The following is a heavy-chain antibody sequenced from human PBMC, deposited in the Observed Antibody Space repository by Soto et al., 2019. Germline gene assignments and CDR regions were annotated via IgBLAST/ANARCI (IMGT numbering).Heavy chain of an antibody. CDR2: IYYSGST. V-gene: IGHV4-59*01. J-gene: IGHJ4*02. CDR3: ARDRGSGYDYPSPGPYFDY. D-gene: IGHD5-12*01. CDR1: GGSISSYY. Sequence: SETLSLTCTVSGGSISSYYCSWIRQPPGKGLEWIGYIYYSGSTNYNPSLKSRVTISVDTSKNQFSLKLSSVTAAGTAVYYCARDRGSGYDYPSPGPYFDYWGQGTLVTVSS.